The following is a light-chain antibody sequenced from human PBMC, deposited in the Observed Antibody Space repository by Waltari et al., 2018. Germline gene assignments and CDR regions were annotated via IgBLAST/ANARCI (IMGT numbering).Light chain of an antibody. CDR3: QHDLRLPVT. Sequence: EIVLTQSPRTLSLSLGERATLSCRASQSVSRALAWYQQKPGQAPRLLIYGASTRATGIPDRFSGSGSGTDFSLTISRLEPDDVAVYYCQHDLRLPVTFGQGTTVEI. CDR2: GAS. J-gene: IGKJ1*01. CDR1: QSVSRA. V-gene: IGKV3-20*01.